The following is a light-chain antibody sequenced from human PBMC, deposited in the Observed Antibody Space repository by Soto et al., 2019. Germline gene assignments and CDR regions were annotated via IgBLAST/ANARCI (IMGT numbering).Light chain of an antibody. Sequence: QSALTQPPSASGTPGQSVTIPCTGTSSDDGDYNYVSWYQQHPGKAPKLVIYEVSRRPSGVPDRFSGSKSGNTASLTVSGLQAEDEADYYCSSNAGSNNLVFGGGTKLTVL. CDR2: EVS. CDR1: SSDDGDYNY. J-gene: IGLJ2*01. CDR3: SSNAGSNNLV. V-gene: IGLV2-8*01.